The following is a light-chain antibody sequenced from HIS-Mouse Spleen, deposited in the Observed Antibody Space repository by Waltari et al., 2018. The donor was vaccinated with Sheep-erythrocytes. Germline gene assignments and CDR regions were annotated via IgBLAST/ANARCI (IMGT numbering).Light chain of an antibody. CDR1: SSDVGSYNL. CDR3: CSYAGSSTPWV. J-gene: IGLJ3*02. CDR2: EGS. Sequence: QSALTQPASVSGSPGQSITISCTGTSSDVGSYNLVSWYQQHPGKAPNLMMYEGSKRRSGVYNRCSGSRSGNTASLTISGLQAEDEADYYCCSYAGSSTPWVFGGGTKLTVL. V-gene: IGLV2-23*01.